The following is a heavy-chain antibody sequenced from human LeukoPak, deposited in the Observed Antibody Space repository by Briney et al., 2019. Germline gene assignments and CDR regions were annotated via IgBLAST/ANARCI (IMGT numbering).Heavy chain of an antibody. CDR1: GGSISSYY. D-gene: IGHD3-10*01. Sequence: PSETLSLTCTVSGGSISSYYWSWIRQPPGKGLEWIGYIYTSGSTNYNPSLKSRVTISVDTSKNQFSLKLNSVTAADTAVYYCARWSFGSGSYAFDIWGQGTMVTVSS. CDR3: ARWSFGSGSYAFDI. V-gene: IGHV4-4*09. CDR2: IYTSGST. J-gene: IGHJ3*02.